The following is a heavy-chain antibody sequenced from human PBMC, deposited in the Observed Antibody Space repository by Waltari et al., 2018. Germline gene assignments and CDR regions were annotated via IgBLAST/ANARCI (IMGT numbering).Heavy chain of an antibody. V-gene: IGHV3-53*01. CDR2: TSGGGTT. Sequence: EVQLVESGGGLIQPGGSLGLPVVASGFLVGATSLSGGRQGPGRGREWVSATSGGGTTYYAESVKGRFTVSRDNSKNTLYLQMNSLRVEDTAFYYCAGRGEEAPGASGWAWGYGFWGQGTLVTVSS. D-gene: IGHD2-2*01. CDR1: GFLVGATS. CDR3: AGRGEEAPGASGWAWGYGF. J-gene: IGHJ4*02.